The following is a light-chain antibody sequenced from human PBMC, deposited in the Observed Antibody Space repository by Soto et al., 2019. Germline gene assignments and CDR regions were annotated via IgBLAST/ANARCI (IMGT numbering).Light chain of an antibody. CDR3: SSYTSGSTPVV. J-gene: IGLJ2*01. V-gene: IGLV2-14*01. Sequence: QSALTQPASVSGSPGQSITISCTGTSSDVGGYNYVSWYQQHPGKVPKLMIYDVSNRPSGVSNRFSGSKSGNTASLTISGLQADDEADYYCSSYTSGSTPVVFGGGTKLTVL. CDR1: SSDVGGYNY. CDR2: DVS.